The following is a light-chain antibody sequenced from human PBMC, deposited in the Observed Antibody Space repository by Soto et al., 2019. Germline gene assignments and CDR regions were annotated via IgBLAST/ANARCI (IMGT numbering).Light chain of an antibody. CDR3: SSYTSSSSYV. CDR1: SNDVGAYNS. J-gene: IGLJ1*01. CDR2: DVS. Sequence: QFALTQPASVSGSPGQSIALSCTGNSNDVGAYNSVSWYQQYPGKAPKLMIHDVSNRPSGVSDRFSGSKSGNTASLTISGLQAEDEADYYCSSYTSSSSYVFGSGTKVTVL. V-gene: IGLV2-14*01.